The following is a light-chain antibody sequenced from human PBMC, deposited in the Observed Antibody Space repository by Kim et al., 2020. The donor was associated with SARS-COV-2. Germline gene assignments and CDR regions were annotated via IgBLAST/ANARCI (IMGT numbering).Light chain of an antibody. CDR3: QKCDSAPWT. J-gene: IGKJ1*01. Sequence: GDRVTITCRASQDISNYLAWFQLKPVKAPKLLIYAASALQPGVPSRFSGSGSWTDFTLTVTSLQPEDVATYYCQKCDSAPWTFGQGTKVDIK. CDR2: AAS. CDR1: QDISNY. V-gene: IGKV1-27*01.